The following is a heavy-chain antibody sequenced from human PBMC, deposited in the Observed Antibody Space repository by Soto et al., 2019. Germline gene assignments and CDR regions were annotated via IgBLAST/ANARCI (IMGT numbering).Heavy chain of an antibody. V-gene: IGHV3-48*03. CDR2: ISSSGSTI. D-gene: IGHD3-3*01. CDR1: GFTFSSYE. CDR3: ASDGLFGVVVFDY. Sequence: EVQLVESGGGLVQPGGSLRLSCAASGFTFSSYEMNWVRQAPGKGLEWVSYISSSGSTIYYADSVKGRFTISRDNAKNALHLQSNSLRAEDTAVYYRASDGLFGVVVFDYWGQGTLVTVSS. J-gene: IGHJ4*02.